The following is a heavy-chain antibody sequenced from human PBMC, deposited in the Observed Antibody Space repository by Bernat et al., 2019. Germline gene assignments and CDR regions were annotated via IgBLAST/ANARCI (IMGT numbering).Heavy chain of an antibody. CDR1: GFTFSSYA. D-gene: IGHD4-11*01. Sequence: EVQLLDSGGGLVQPGGSLRLSCAASGFTFSSYAMSWVRLAPGKGLEWVSAISGSGGSGCGASTYYADFVKCRFTISRDNSGNTLYLQMNSLRAEDTAVCYCAKCLVTTDILFDYWGQGTLVTVSS. CDR3: AKCLVTTDILFDY. J-gene: IGHJ4*02. CDR2: ISGSGGSGCGAST. V-gene: IGHV3-23*01.